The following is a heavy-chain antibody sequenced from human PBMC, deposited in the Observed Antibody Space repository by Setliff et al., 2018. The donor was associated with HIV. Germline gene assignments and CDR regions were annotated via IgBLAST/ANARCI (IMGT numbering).Heavy chain of an antibody. CDR1: GYTFTSYY. D-gene: IGHD2-15*01. CDR3: VREARGGSYFGY. J-gene: IGHJ4*02. CDR2: VIPSTGDT. Sequence: ASVKVSCKASGYTFTSYYIHWVRQAPGQGLEWMGIVIPSTGDTNYAQNFQGRVTMTRDTSTNTVYMDLSSLKSEDTAVYYCVREARGGSYFGYWGQGTLVTVSS. V-gene: IGHV1-46*01.